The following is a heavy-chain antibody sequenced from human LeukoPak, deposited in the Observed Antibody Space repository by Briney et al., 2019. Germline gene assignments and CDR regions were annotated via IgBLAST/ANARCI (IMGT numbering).Heavy chain of an antibody. CDR3: ARECKTNYGDWLAY. CDR2: INPNSGGT. V-gene: IGHV1-2*02. J-gene: IGHJ4*02. CDR1: GYTFTGYY. D-gene: IGHD4-17*01. Sequence: ASVKVFCKASGYTFTGYYMHWVRQDPGQGLVWMGWINPNSGGTNYAQKFQGRVTMTRDTSISTAYMELSRLRSDDTAVYYCARECKTNYGDWLAYWGQGTLVTVSS.